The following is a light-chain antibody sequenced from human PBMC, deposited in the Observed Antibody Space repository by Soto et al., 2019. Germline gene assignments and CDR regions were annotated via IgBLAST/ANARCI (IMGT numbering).Light chain of an antibody. CDR2: DVN. Sequence: QSVLTQPASVSGSPGQSITISCTGTSSDIGAYNFVSWYQQHPGKAPKLMLYDVNIRPSGVFNRFSGSKSGNTASLTISGLQAEDEAVYYCTSWTTSTTMIFGGGTKVTVL. CDR1: SSDIGAYNF. J-gene: IGLJ2*01. CDR3: TSWTTSTTMI. V-gene: IGLV2-14*03.